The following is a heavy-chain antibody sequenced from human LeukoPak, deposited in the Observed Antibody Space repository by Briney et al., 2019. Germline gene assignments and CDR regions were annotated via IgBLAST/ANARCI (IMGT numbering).Heavy chain of an antibody. V-gene: IGHV3-53*01. CDR3: AVYDFWSGSYFDY. CDR2: IYSGGST. CDR1: GFTVSSNY. Sequence: GGSLRLSCAASGFTVSSNYMSWVRQAPGKGLEWVSVIYSGGSTYYADSVKGRFTISRDTYKNTLYLQMNSLRAEDTAVYYCAVYDFWSGSYFDYWGQGTLVTVSS. D-gene: IGHD3-3*01. J-gene: IGHJ4*02.